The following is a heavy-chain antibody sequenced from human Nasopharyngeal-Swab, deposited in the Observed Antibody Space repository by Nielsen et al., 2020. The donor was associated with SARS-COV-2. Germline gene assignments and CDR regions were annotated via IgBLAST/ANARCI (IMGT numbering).Heavy chain of an antibody. Sequence: ASVKVSCKASGYTFTSYGVTWVRQAPGQGLEWMGWISGYSGNTNYAQNLQGRVAMTTDTSTSTAYMELRSLRSDDTAVYYCARLELPASAVDYWGQGTLVTVSS. V-gene: IGHV1-18*01. CDR3: ARLELPASAVDY. J-gene: IGHJ4*02. D-gene: IGHD1-7*01. CDR2: ISGYSGNT. CDR1: GYTFTSYG.